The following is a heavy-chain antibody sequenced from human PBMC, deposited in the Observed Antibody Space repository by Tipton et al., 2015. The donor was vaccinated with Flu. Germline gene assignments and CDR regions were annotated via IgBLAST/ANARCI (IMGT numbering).Heavy chain of an antibody. CDR3: ARDRHSGSYYENDAFDI. V-gene: IGHV4-38-2*02. J-gene: IGHJ3*02. CDR2: VHHAGST. D-gene: IGHD1-26*01. CDR1: GDSIRSDYF. Sequence: LRLSCSVSGDSIRSDYFWGWIRQPPGKGLEWIGNVHHAGSTYYNSSLKSRVTMSVDASKNHFSLRLNSVTAADTAVYYCARDRHSGSYYENDAFDIWGQATMVTVSS.